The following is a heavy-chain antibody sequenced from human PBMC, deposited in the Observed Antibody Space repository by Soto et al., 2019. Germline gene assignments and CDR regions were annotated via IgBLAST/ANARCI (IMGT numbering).Heavy chain of an antibody. CDR1: GGSFSGYY. CDR2: INHSGST. CDR3: ARTASFVSYGFDY. V-gene: IGHV4-34*01. Sequence: SETLSLTCAVYGGSFSGYYWSWIRQPPGKGLEWIGEINHSGSTNYNPSLKSRVTISVDTSKNQFSLKLSSVTAADTAVYYCARTASFVSYGFDYWGQGTLVTVSS. D-gene: IGHD3-10*01. J-gene: IGHJ4*02.